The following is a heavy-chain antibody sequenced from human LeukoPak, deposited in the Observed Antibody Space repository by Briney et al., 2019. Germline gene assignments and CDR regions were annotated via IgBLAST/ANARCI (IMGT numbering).Heavy chain of an antibody. V-gene: IGHV1-69*11. Sequence: GASVKVSCKASGGTFSSYAISWVRQVPGQGLEWMGWIIPILGSANYAQSFQGRVTMTADESTSTAYMELSSLRSEDTAVYYCATSSRTYSSTDYWGQGTLVTVSS. CDR3: ATSSRTYSSTDY. CDR1: GGTFSSYA. CDR2: IIPILGSA. J-gene: IGHJ4*02. D-gene: IGHD6-13*01.